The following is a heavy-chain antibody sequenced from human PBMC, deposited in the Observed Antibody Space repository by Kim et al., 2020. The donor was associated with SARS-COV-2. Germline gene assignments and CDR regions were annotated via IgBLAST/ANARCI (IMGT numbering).Heavy chain of an antibody. CDR2: MRFNGNNV. Sequence: GGSLRLSCAASGFTFNAYTMHWVRQAPGKGLEWVAVMRFNGNNVDYADSVRDRFTISRDNAKNSLYLQIDSLRAGDTALYYCAKDVYVRSSGLFSYFDYWGQGTMVTVSS. CDR1: GFTFNAYT. D-gene: IGHD3-10*02. J-gene: IGHJ4*02. CDR3: AKDVYVRSSGLFSYFDY. V-gene: IGHV3-9*01.